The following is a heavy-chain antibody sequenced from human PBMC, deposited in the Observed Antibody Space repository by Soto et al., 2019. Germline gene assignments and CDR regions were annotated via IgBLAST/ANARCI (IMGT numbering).Heavy chain of an antibody. V-gene: IGHV1-8*01. CDR3: ARGLVTMIVVVTDDAFDI. D-gene: IGHD3-22*01. J-gene: IGHJ3*02. CDR1: GYTFTSYD. Sequence: ASVKVSCKASGYTFTSYDINWVRQATGQGLEWMRWMNPNSGNTGYAQKFQGRVTMTRNTSISTAYMELSSLRSEDTAVYYCARGLVTMIVVVTDDAFDIWGQGTMVTVSS. CDR2: MNPNSGNT.